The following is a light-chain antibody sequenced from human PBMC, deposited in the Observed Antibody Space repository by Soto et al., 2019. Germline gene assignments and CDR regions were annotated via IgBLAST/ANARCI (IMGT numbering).Light chain of an antibody. J-gene: IGKJ4*01. V-gene: IGKV1-9*01. CDR1: QGISDY. Sequence: DIQLTQSPSFLSASVGDRVTISCRASQGISDYLAWYHQKPGKAPKLLIYGASTLKSGVPSRFSGSASGTEFSLTISSLQPEDFATYFCQHFNAYPLTFGGGTKLEIK. CDR2: GAS. CDR3: QHFNAYPLT.